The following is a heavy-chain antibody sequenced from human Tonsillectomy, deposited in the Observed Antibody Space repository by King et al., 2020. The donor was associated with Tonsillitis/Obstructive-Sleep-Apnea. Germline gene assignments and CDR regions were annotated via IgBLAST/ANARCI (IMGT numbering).Heavy chain of an antibody. CDR1: GVTFSSYA. V-gene: IGHV3-23*04. D-gene: IGHD6-6*01. CDR3: AKDWGDIAARPRHFDY. J-gene: IGHJ4*02. CDR2: ISGSGGST. Sequence: VQLVESGGGLVQPGGSLRLSCAASGVTFSSYAMSWVRQAPGKGLEWVSAISGSGGSTYYADSVKGRFTISRDNSKNTLYLQMNSLRGEDTAVYYCAKDWGDIAARPRHFDYWGQGTLVTVSS.